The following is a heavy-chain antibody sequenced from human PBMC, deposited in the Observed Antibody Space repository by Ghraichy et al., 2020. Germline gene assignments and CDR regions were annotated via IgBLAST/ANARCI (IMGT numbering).Heavy chain of an antibody. CDR1: GGSFSGYY. D-gene: IGHD3-10*01. CDR3: ARTRRLWFGEFGY. V-gene: IGHV4-34*01. Sequence: SQTLSLTCAVYGGSFSGYYWSWIRQPPGKGLEWIGEINHSGSTNYNPSLKSRVTISVDTSKNQFSLKLSSVTAADTAVYYCARTRRLWFGEFGYWGQGTLVTVSS. J-gene: IGHJ4*02. CDR2: INHSGST.